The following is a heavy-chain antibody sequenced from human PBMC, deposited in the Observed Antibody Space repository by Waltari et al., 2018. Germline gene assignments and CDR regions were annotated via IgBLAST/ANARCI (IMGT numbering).Heavy chain of an antibody. D-gene: IGHD2-15*01. V-gene: IGHV3-53*01. J-gene: IGHJ4*02. CDR3: ARYCSGGSCDY. Sequence: EVQLVESGGGLIQPGGSLRLSCAASGFTVSSNYMSWVRQAPGKGLCWVSFIYSGVSTNYADSVKGRFTISRDNSKNTLYLQMNSLRAEDTAVYYCARYCSGGSCDYWGQGTLVTVSS. CDR1: GFTVSSNY. CDR2: IYSGVST.